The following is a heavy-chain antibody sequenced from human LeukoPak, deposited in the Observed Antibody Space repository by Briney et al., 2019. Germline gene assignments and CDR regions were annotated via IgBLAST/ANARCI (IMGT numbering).Heavy chain of an antibody. CDR3: ARVSSPFSIVVAVFAFDI. J-gene: IGHJ3*02. CDR1: GGSISSSNW. CDR2: IYHSGST. Sequence: SGTLSLTCAVSGGSISSSNWWSWVRQPPGKGLEWIGEIYHSGSTNYNPSLKSRVTISVDKSKNQFSLKPSSVTAADTAVYYCARVSSPFSIVVAVFAFDIWGQGTMVTVSS. V-gene: IGHV4-4*02. D-gene: IGHD6-19*01.